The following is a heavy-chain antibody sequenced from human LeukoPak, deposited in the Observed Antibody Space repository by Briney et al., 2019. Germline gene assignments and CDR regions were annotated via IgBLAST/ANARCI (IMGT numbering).Heavy chain of an antibody. D-gene: IGHD4-17*01. Sequence: GGSLRLSCAASGFTFSSYTMNWVRQAPGKGLEWVSSISSSSTYIYYADSVKGRFTISRDNAKNSLYLQTNSLRAEDTAVYYCAKFPSTVTPIDYWGQGTLVTVSS. J-gene: IGHJ4*02. CDR3: AKFPSTVTPIDY. CDR1: GFTFSSYT. V-gene: IGHV3-21*06. CDR2: ISSSSTYI.